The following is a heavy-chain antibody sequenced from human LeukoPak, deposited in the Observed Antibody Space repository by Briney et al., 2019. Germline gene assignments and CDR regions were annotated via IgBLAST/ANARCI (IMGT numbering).Heavy chain of an antibody. J-gene: IGHJ5*02. D-gene: IGHD3-10*01. CDR1: GGSFSGHY. V-gene: IGHV4-34*01. Sequence: SETLSLTCAVYGGSFSGHYWSWIRQPPGKGLEWIGEINHSGSTNYNPSLKSRVTISVDTSKNQFSLKLSSVTAADTAVYYCARGRGRYYGSGSSTGWFDPWGQGTLVTVSS. CDR3: ARGRGRYYGSGSSTGWFDP. CDR2: INHSGST.